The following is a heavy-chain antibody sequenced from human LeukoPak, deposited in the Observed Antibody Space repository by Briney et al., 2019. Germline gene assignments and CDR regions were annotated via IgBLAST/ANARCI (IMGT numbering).Heavy chain of an antibody. D-gene: IGHD2-2*01. J-gene: IGHJ4*02. Sequence: NPSQTLSLTCTVSGGSISSGSYYWSWIRQPAGKGLELIGRIYTSGTTNYNPSLKSRVTISSDMSENQFSLKLTSVTAADTAVYYCARARLSSTTGKRGYFDYWGQGSLVTVSS. V-gene: IGHV4-61*02. CDR3: ARARLSSTTGKRGYFDY. CDR2: IYTSGTT. CDR1: GGSISSGSYY.